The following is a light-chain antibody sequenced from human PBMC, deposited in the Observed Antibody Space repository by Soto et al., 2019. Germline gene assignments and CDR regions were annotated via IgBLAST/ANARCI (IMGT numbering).Light chain of an antibody. V-gene: IGKV3-20*01. CDR1: QSVNSNY. CDR3: QRYDITPPT. Sequence: EIVLTQSPGTLSLSPGERATLSCRASQSVNSNYLAWYQRKPGQAPRLLIYGESNSATDIPYRFSASGSGTDFTLTITRLETEDFAVNYFQRYDITPPTFGKGNKVEVK. CDR2: GES. J-gene: IGKJ1*01.